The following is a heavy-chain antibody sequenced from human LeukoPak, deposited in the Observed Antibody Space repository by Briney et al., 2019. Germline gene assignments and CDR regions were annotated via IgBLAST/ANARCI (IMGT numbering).Heavy chain of an antibody. V-gene: IGHV1-2*06. CDR2: INPNSGGT. CDR1: GYTFTRYY. J-gene: IGHJ4*02. CDR3: ATLGSGQWLAWRHRDDY. Sequence: GASVKVSCKASGYTFTRYYMHWVRQAPGQELEWMGRINPNSGGTNYAQKFQGRVTMTRDTSISTAYMELSRLRSDDTAVYYCATLGSGQWLAWRHRDDYWGQGTLVTVSS. D-gene: IGHD6-19*01.